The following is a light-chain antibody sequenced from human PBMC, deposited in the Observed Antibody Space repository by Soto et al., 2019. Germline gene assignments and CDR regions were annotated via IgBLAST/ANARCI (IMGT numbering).Light chain of an antibody. CDR2: KAS. J-gene: IGKJ2*01. CDR3: QQYNSYSPYT. CDR1: QSISRW. V-gene: IGKV1-5*03. Sequence: DIQMTQSPSTLSASVGVRVTITCRASQSISRWLAWYHQKPGKAPKLLIYKASSLESGVPSRFSGSGSGTEFTLTISSLQPDDFATYYCQQYNSYSPYTFGQGTKLEIK.